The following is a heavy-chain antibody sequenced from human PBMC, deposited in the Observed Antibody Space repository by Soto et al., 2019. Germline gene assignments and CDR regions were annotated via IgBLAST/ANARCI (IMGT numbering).Heavy chain of an antibody. V-gene: IGHV4-59*08. CDR2: IYYSGST. D-gene: IGHD2-2*01. Sequence: SETLSITCTVSGGSISSYYWSWIRQPPGKGLEWIGYIYYSGSTNYNPSLKSRVTISVDTSKNQFSLKLSSVTAADTAVYYCARHKAGPDCSSTSCYPPIDYWGQGTLVTVSS. J-gene: IGHJ4*02. CDR3: ARHKAGPDCSSTSCYPPIDY. CDR1: GGSISSYY.